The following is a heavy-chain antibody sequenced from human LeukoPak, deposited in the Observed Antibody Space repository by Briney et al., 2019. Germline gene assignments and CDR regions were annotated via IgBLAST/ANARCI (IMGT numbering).Heavy chain of an antibody. CDR2: ISHSGST. Sequence: PSGALSLTCAVSGGSISSSNWWSWVRQPPGKGLEWIGEISHSGSTNYNPSLKSRVTISVDKSKNQFSLKLSSVTAADTAVYYCAGRGGYCSGGSCDYWGQGTLVTVSS. D-gene: IGHD2-15*01. CDR1: GGSISSSNW. J-gene: IGHJ4*02. V-gene: IGHV4-4*02. CDR3: AGRGGYCSGGSCDY.